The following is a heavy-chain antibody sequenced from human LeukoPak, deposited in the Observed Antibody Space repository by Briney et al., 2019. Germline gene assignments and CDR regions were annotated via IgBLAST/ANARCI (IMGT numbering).Heavy chain of an antibody. D-gene: IGHD5-12*01. CDR1: GGSISSYY. V-gene: IGHV4-59*01. CDR2: IYYSGST. J-gene: IGHJ5*02. CDR3: ARDLRLQGDNWFDP. Sequence: SETLSLTCTVSGGSISSYYWSWIRQPPGKGLEWIGYIYYSGSTNYNPSLKSRVTISVGTSKNQFSLKLSSVTTADTAVYYCARDLRLQGDNWFDPWGQGTLVTVSS.